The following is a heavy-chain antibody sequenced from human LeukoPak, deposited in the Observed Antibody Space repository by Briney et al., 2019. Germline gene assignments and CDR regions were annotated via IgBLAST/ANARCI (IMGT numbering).Heavy chain of an antibody. CDR2: VYYTGTT. CDR1: GGSVSSDSYY. D-gene: IGHD4/OR15-4a*01. CDR3: ASRDYGGPRAADY. J-gene: IGHJ4*02. Sequence: PSETLSLTCTVSGGSVSSDSYYWSWIRQPPGKGLEWIGYVYYTGTTNYNPSLKSRVTMSVDTSKNQLSLKLNSVTAADTAVYYCASRDYGGPRAADYWGQGTLVTVSS. V-gene: IGHV4-61*01.